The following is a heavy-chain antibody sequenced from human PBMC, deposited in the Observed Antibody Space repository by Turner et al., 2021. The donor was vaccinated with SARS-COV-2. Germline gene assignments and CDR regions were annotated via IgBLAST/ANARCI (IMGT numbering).Heavy chain of an antibody. Sequence: QVQLQQSGPGLVEPSATRSLTCTVSGGTISSDFWSWVRPPPGKGLEWIGYIYSGARTNYNPSLTSRATMTVDTSKNQFSLKLRSVTAADTAVYYCARELRFNWLDSWGQGTLVTVSS. D-gene: IGHD3-3*01. CDR3: ARELRFNWLDS. J-gene: IGHJ5*01. V-gene: IGHV4-59*01. CDR1: GGTISSDF. CDR2: IYSGART.